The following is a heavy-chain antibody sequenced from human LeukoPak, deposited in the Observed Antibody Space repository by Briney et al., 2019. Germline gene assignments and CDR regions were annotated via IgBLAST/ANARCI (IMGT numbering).Heavy chain of an antibody. CDR1: GFTFSEYY. CDR2: ISNSNHYR. V-gene: IGHV3-11*03. J-gene: IGHJ3*02. Sequence: PGESLRLSCAASGFTFSEYYMSWIRQAPGKGLEWVSYISNSNHYRNYADSVKGRFTISRDNAKNSLSLQMNSLRAEDTAVYYCARPRYYDSSGYYFDIWGQGTMVTVSS. D-gene: IGHD3-22*01. CDR3: ARPRYYDSSGYYFDI.